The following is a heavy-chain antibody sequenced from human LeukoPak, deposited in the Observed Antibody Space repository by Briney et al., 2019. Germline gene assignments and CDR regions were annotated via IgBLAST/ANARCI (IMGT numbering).Heavy chain of an antibody. CDR1: GFIFRRHG. J-gene: IGHJ4*02. CDR2: ISYDGGNK. Sequence: GTSLRLSCAASGFIFRRHGMHWVRQAPGKGLEGVAFISYDGGNKYYGEAVKGRFTISRDNAKNSLYLQMNSLRAEDTAVYYCARDTNWGLDYWGQGTPVTVSS. CDR3: ARDTNWGLDY. V-gene: IGHV3-30*03. D-gene: IGHD7-27*01.